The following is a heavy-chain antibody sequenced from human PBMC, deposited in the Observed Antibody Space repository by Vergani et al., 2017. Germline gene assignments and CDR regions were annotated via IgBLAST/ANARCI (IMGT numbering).Heavy chain of an antibody. CDR2: INAGNGNT. CDR1: GYTFTSYA. CDR3: ARMLGSCSSTSCYVLDY. D-gene: IGHD2-2*01. J-gene: IGHJ4*02. V-gene: IGHV1-3*01. Sequence: QVQLVQSGAEVKKPGASVKVSCKASGYTFTSYAMHWVRQAPGQRLEWMGWINAGNGNTKYSQKFHGRVTITRDTSASTAYMELSSLRSEDTAVYYCARMLGSCSSTSCYVLDYWGQGTLVTVSS.